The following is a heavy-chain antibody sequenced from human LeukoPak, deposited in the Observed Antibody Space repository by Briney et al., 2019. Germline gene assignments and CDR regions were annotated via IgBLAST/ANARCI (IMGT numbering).Heavy chain of an antibody. V-gene: IGHV3-48*03. D-gene: IGHD3-10*02. Sequence: GGSLRLSCAASGFTFSSYEMNWVRQAPGKGLEWVSYISSSGSTIYYADSVKGRSTISRDNAKNSLYLQMNSLRAEDTAVYYCAELGITMIGGVWGKGTTVTISS. J-gene: IGHJ6*04. CDR2: ISSSGSTI. CDR3: AELGITMIGGV. CDR1: GFTFSSYE.